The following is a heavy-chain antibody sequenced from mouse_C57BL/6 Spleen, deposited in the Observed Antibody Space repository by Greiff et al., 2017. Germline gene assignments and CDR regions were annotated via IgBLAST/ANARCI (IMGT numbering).Heavy chain of an antibody. CDR1: GYTFTDYN. J-gene: IGHJ4*01. D-gene: IGHD2-1*01. Sequence: EVQLQQSGPELVKPGASVKIPCKASGYTFTDYNMDWVKQSHGKSLEWIGDINPNNGGTFYNQKFKGKATLSVDKSSSPAYMELRRLTSEDTAVYYCAREGNYGGDYYAMDYWGQGTSVTVSS. CDR2: INPNNGGT. V-gene: IGHV1-18*01. CDR3: AREGNYGGDYYAMDY.